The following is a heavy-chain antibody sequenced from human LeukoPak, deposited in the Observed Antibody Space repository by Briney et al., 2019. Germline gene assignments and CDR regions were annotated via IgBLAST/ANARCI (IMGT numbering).Heavy chain of an antibody. CDR2: IYIDGTT. CDR1: GFIVSHNY. Sequence: GSLRLSCAAFGFIVSHNYMTWVRQAPGKGLEWISVIYIDGTTYYADSVKGRFTISRDQANNTLYLQMNTLRDEDTAVYYCARGPRYSFYWGQGTLVTVSS. D-gene: IGHD6-13*01. J-gene: IGHJ4*02. CDR3: ARGPRYSFY. V-gene: IGHV3-53*01.